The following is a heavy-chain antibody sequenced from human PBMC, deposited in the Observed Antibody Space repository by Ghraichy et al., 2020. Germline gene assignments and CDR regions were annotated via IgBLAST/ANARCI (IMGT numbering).Heavy chain of an antibody. Sequence: SETLSLTCNVSGASMSYYLWSWIRQPPGQGLEYIGYISYTGNTNYNPSLKSRLTISVDTSKKQFSLTLTSVTAADTALYYCVPFDSGGFDHWGQGTLVAVSS. V-gene: IGHV4-59*01. CDR3: VPFDSGGFDH. CDR2: ISYTGNT. J-gene: IGHJ4*02. D-gene: IGHD2-15*01. CDR1: GASMSYYL.